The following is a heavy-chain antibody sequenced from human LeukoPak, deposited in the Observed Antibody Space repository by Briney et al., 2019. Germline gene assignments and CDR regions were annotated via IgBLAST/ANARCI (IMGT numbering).Heavy chain of an antibody. D-gene: IGHD6-13*01. Sequence: GGSLRLSCGASGFTFSDYHMAWIRQAPGKGLQWVSYISNGGDIYYADSVKGRFTISRDNAKNSLYLQMNSLRAEDTALYYCAKDIEAAGLFFDYWGQGTLVTVSS. J-gene: IGHJ4*02. CDR1: GFTFSDYH. CDR2: ISNGGDI. CDR3: AKDIEAAGLFFDY. V-gene: IGHV3-11*04.